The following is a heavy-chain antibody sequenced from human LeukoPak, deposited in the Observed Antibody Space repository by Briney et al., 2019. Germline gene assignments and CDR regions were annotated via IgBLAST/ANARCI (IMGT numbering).Heavy chain of an antibody. CDR1: GYSFTTYA. J-gene: IGHJ5*02. Sequence: ASVKASCKASGYSFTTYAITWVRQAPGQGLEWVGWVSPYSENTQYAQKLQGRVTMTTDTSTSTAYMELRGLRSDDTAVYYCARVPKYYYGPYNWFDPWGQGTLVTVSS. D-gene: IGHD3-10*01. CDR2: VSPYSENT. CDR3: ARVPKYYYGPYNWFDP. V-gene: IGHV1-18*01.